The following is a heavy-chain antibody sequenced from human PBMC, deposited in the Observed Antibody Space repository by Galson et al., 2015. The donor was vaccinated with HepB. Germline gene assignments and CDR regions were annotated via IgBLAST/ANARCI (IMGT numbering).Heavy chain of an antibody. J-gene: IGHJ6*03. D-gene: IGHD6-13*01. CDR3: ARQKVFAAGTNYYYYMDV. V-gene: IGHV5-51*01. Sequence: QSGAEVKKPGESLKISCKGSGYSFTSYWIGWVRQMPGKGLEWMGIIYPGDSDTRYSPSFQGQVTISADKSISTAYLQWGSLKASDTAMYYCARQKVFAAGTNYYYYMDVWGKGTTVTVSS. CDR2: IYPGDSDT. CDR1: GYSFTSYW.